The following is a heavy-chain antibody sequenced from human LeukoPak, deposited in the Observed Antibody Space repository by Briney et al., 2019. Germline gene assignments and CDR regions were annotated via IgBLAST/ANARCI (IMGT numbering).Heavy chain of an antibody. CDR1: GFTFNNYA. J-gene: IGHJ4*02. CDR3: AKGHNVGDGYYYYGY. CDR2: VSGSGGRT. Sequence: GGSLRLSCAASGFTFNNYAMSWVRQAPGKGLEWVSSVSGSGGRTYYADSVKGRFSISRDKSKKLVYMQMNRLRVEDTAIYYCAKGHNVGDGYYYYGYWGQGTLVTVSS. D-gene: IGHD2-21*01. V-gene: IGHV3-23*01.